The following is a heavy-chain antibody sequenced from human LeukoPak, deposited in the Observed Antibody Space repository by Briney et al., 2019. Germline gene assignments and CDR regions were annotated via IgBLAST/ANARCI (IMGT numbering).Heavy chain of an antibody. Sequence: PGRSLRLSCAASGFSFSSYGMHWVRQAPGKGLEWVAVISYDGSDKQYTESVKGRFTISRDNSKNTLYVQMNSLRVEDTAVYYCAKDPLRYGRPDYWGQGTLVTVSS. CDR2: ISYDGSDK. D-gene: IGHD1-1*01. J-gene: IGHJ4*02. CDR1: GFSFSSYG. CDR3: AKDPLRYGRPDY. V-gene: IGHV3-30*18.